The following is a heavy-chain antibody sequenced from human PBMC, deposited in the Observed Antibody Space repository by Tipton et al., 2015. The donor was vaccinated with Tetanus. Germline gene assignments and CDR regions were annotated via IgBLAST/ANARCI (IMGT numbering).Heavy chain of an antibody. J-gene: IGHJ5*02. D-gene: IGHD3-3*01. V-gene: IGHV4-39*07. Sequence: TLSLTCTVSGGSISSSSYYWGWIRQPPGKGLEWIGTIYYSGSTYYNPSLKSRVTISVDTSSSQFSLRLTSVTAAGTAVYFCAGVLRSGSVGWFDPWGQGTLVTVSP. CDR1: GGSISSSSYY. CDR2: IYYSGST. CDR3: AGVLRSGSVGWFDP.